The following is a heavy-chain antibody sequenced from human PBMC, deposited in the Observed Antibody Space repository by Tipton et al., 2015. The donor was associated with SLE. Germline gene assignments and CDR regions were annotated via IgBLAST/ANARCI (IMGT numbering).Heavy chain of an antibody. Sequence: TLSLTCTVSGVSISIYYWNWIRQPPGKGLEWIAYIYYTGTTNYNPSLKSRLTISVDTSKNQFSLKLNSVTAADTAVYYCARGPPHYSAFDYWGQGTLVTVSS. V-gene: IGHV4-59*01. CDR3: ARGPPHYSAFDY. J-gene: IGHJ4*02. CDR1: GVSISIYY. D-gene: IGHD4-11*01. CDR2: IYYTGTT.